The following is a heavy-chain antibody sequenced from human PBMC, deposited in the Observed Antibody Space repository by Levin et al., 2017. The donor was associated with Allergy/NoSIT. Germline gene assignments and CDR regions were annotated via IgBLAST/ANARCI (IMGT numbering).Heavy chain of an antibody. CDR3: ASATTVVTAGGDDAFDS. D-gene: IGHD4-23*01. V-gene: IGHV4-39*01. CDR2: IYYSGST. Sequence: SETLSLTCTVSGGSISSSSYYWGWIRQPPGKGLEWIGSIYYSGSTYYNPSLKSRVTISVDTSKNQFSLKLSSVTAADTAVYYCASATTVVTAGGDDAFDSWGQGTMVTVSS. CDR1: GGSISSSSYY. J-gene: IGHJ3*02.